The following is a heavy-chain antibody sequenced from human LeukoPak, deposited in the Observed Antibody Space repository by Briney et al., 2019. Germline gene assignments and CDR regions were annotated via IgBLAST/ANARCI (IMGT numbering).Heavy chain of an antibody. CDR1: GFTFSNAW. J-gene: IGHJ4*02. Sequence: GGSLRLSCAASGFTFSNAWMSWVRQAPGEGLEWVDRIKSKTDGGTTDYAAPVKGRFTISRDDSKNTLYLQMNSLKTEDTAVYYCTTDWNDVFDYWGQGTLVTVSS. V-gene: IGHV3-15*01. CDR3: TTDWNDVFDY. CDR2: IKSKTDGGTT. D-gene: IGHD1-1*01.